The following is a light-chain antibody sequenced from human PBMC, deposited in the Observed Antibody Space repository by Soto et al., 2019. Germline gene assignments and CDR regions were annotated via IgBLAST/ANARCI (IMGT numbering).Light chain of an antibody. J-gene: IGLJ2*01. Sequence: QSVLTQPPSASGTPGQRVTISCSGSSSNIGSNTVIWYQQLPGTAPKLLIYSNNQQPSGVPDRFSGSKSGTSASLAISVLQAEDEADYYCAAWDDSLNGVVFGGGTQLTVL. CDR2: SNN. CDR1: SSNIGSNT. CDR3: AAWDDSLNGVV. V-gene: IGLV1-44*01.